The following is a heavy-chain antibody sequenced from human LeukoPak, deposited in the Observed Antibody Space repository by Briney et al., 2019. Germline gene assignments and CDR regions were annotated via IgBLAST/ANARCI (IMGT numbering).Heavy chain of an antibody. CDR1: GFTFSSYG. J-gene: IGHJ4*02. CDR3: AKQNRDYYYDSSGYSFDY. CDR2: ISGSGGST. V-gene: IGHV3-23*01. D-gene: IGHD3-22*01. Sequence: PGGTLRLSCAASGFTFSSYGMSWVRQAPGKGLEWVSAISGSGGSTYYADSVKGRFTISRDNSKNTLYLQMNSLRAEDTAVYYCAKQNRDYYYDSSGYSFDYWGQGTLVTVSS.